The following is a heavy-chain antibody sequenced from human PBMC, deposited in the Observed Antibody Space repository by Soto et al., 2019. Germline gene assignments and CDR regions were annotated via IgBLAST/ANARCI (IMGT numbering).Heavy chain of an antibody. CDR3: ARLGYYYGSGSSSPADNWFAT. V-gene: IGHV5-51*01. CDR1: GYSFTSYW. J-gene: IGHJ5*02. CDR2: IYPGDSDT. D-gene: IGHD3-10*01. Sequence: PGESLKISCKGSGYSFTSYWIGWVRQMPGKGLEWMGIIYPGDSDTRYSPSFQGQVTISADKSISNAYLQWSRLKASDTAMYYCARLGYYYGSGSSSPADNWFATWGQGTLVTVSS.